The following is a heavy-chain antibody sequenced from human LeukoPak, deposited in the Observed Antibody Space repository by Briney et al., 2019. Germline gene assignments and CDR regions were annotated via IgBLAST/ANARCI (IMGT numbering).Heavy chain of an antibody. CDR3: ATRAGTYYDFWSGYYGSYYYYYMDV. CDR1: GYTFTSYY. D-gene: IGHD3-3*01. V-gene: IGHV1-2*02. J-gene: IGHJ6*03. Sequence: ASVKVSCKASGYTFTSYYMHWVRQAPGQGLEWMGWINPNSGGTNYAQKFQGRVTMTRDTSISTAYMELSRLRSDDTAVYYCATRAGTYYDFWSGYYGSYYYYYMDVWGKGTTVTVSS. CDR2: INPNSGGT.